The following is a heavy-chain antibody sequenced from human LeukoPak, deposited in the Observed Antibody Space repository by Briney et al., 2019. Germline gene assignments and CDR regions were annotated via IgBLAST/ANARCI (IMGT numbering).Heavy chain of an antibody. Sequence: GGSLRLSCAASGFTFSDYYMSWIRQAPGKGLEWVSYISSSGRTIYSADSVKGRFTISRDNAKNSLFLQMNSLRAEDTAVYFCARDPLQLWSFDYWGQGTRVTVSS. D-gene: IGHD5-18*01. CDR3: ARDPLQLWSFDY. V-gene: IGHV3-11*01. J-gene: IGHJ4*02. CDR1: GFTFSDYY. CDR2: ISSSGRTI.